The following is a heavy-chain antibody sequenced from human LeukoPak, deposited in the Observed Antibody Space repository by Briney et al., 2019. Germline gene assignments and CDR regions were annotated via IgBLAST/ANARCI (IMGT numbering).Heavy chain of an antibody. V-gene: IGHV1-46*01. Sequence: ASVKVSCKASGYTFTSYYMHWVRQAPGQGLEWMGIINPSGGSTSYAQKFQGRVTMTRDMSTSTVYMELSSLRSEDTAVYYCARAHERQLWSSGVDYWGQGTLVTVSS. D-gene: IGHD5-18*01. CDR3: ARAHERQLWSSGVDY. CDR2: INPSGGST. J-gene: IGHJ4*02. CDR1: GYTFTSYY.